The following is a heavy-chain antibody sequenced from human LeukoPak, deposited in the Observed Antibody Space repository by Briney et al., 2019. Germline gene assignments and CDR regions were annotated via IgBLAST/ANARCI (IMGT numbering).Heavy chain of an antibody. CDR3: AKPMQPDYYDSSGSHGIDY. CDR2: LSGSGGST. CDR1: GFTFSSYA. J-gene: IGHJ4*02. V-gene: IGHV3-23*01. D-gene: IGHD3-22*01. Sequence: PGGSLRLSCAASGFTFSSYATSWVRQAPGKGLEWVSALSGSGGSTYYADSVKGRFTISRDNSKNTLYLQMNSLRAEDTAVYYCAKPMQPDYYDSSGSHGIDYWGQGALVTVSS.